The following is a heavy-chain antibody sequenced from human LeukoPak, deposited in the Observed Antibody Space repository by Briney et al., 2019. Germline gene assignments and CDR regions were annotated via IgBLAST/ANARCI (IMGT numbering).Heavy chain of an antibody. CDR1: GGSFSGYY. CDR3: ARETMVRGVIIY. CDR2: INHSGST. D-gene: IGHD3-10*01. V-gene: IGHV4-34*01. J-gene: IGHJ4*02. Sequence: PSETLSLTCAVYGGSFSGYYWSWIRQPPGKGLEWIGEINHSGSTNYKPSLKSRVTISVDTSKNQFSLKLSSVTAADTAVYYCARETMVRGVIIYWGQGTLVTVSS.